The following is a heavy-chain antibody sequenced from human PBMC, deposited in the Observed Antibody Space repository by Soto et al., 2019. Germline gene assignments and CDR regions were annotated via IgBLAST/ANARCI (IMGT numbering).Heavy chain of an antibody. J-gene: IGHJ4*02. Sequence: GGSLRLSCAASGFSFSSYGMHWVRQAPAKGLEWVAFISHDGSNDYYADSVKGRYTISRDNSKNTVYLQMDRLRVEDTAVYYCATDANEYLWEYYFDFWGQGNLVTVSS. CDR1: GFSFSSYG. V-gene: IGHV3-30*03. CDR2: ISHDGSND. D-gene: IGHD3-16*01. CDR3: ATDANEYLWEYYFDF.